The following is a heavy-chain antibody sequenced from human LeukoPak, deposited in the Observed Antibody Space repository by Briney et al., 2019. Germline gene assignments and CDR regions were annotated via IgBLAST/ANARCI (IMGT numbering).Heavy chain of an antibody. D-gene: IGHD1-1*01. V-gene: IGHV4-59*08. CDR2: IYSSGST. CDR3: ARHTTSHYFQH. Sequence: SETLSLTCTVYGGSISSYYWSWIRQPPGKGLEWIGYIYSSGSTNYNPSHKSRVTISVDTSKKQFSLKLSSVTAADTAVYYCARHTTSHYFQHWGQGTLVTVSS. CDR1: GGSISSYY. J-gene: IGHJ1*01.